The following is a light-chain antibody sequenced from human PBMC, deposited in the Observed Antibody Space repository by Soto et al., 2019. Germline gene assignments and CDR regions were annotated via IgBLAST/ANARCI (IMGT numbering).Light chain of an antibody. CDR2: DAS. V-gene: IGKV3-11*01. CDR1: QSVGSY. CDR3: QQRSNWPYT. J-gene: IGKJ2*01. Sequence: EIVLTQSPATLSLSPGERATLSCRASQSVGSYLAWYEQKPGQAPRLLIYDASNRATGIPARFSGSGSGTDFTLTISSLEPEDFAVYYCQQRSNWPYTFVQGTKLEIK.